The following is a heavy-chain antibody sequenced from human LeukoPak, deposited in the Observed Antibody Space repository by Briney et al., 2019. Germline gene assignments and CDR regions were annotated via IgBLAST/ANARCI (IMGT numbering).Heavy chain of an antibody. V-gene: IGHV4-59*01. J-gene: IGHJ3*02. CDR1: GGSINSYY. CDR3: AKLAAPTRPRNYYDSSGYFSVRAFDI. Sequence: SETLSLTCTVSGGSINSYYWSWIRQPPGKGLEWIGYIYYSGSTNYNPSLKSRVTISVDTSKNQFSLKLSSVTAADTAVYYCAKLAAPTRPRNYYDSSGYFSVRAFDIWGQGTMVTVSS. CDR2: IYYSGST. D-gene: IGHD3-22*01.